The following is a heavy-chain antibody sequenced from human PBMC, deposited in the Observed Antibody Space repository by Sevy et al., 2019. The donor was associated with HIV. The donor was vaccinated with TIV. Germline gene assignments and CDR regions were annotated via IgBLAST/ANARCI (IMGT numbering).Heavy chain of an antibody. CDR1: GDSITSSSYY. CDR3: ARRAYGSSHYFDY. CDR2: IYYRGNT. J-gene: IGHJ4*02. Sequence: SQTLSLTCSVSGDSITSSSYYWGWIRQPPGKGLEWIGIIYYRGNTYYNPSLKSRVTIFVDTSKNHFSLKLTSVTAADTAFYYCARRAYGSSHYFDYCGQGTLVTVSS. V-gene: IGHV4-39*02. D-gene: IGHD6-13*01.